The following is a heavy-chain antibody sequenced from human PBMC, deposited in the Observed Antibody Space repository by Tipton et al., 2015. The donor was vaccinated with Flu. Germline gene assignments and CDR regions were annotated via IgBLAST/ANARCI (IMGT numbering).Heavy chain of an antibody. D-gene: IGHD1-26*01. Sequence: QLVQSGAEVKKPGASVKISCKTSGYMFSSYFIQWVRQAPGQGLEWMGLINPSGGSTSYAQKIRGRVTMTKDTSTSTVYMELCSLKSEDTAVYYCGRGWDHDAFDIWGQGTMVTVSS. J-gene: IGHJ3*02. V-gene: IGHV1-46*01. CDR2: INPSGGST. CDR3: GRGWDHDAFDI. CDR1: GYMFSSYF.